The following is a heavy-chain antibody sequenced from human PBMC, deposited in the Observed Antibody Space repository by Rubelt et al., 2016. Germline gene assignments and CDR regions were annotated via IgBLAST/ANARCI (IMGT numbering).Heavy chain of an antibody. CDR3: AGEAMVSGYYYGSAVDY. D-gene: IGHD3-22*01. CDR2: LFHTGST. Sequence: QVQLQQWGAGLLKPSETLSLTCAVSGGSITSSNWWSWVRQPPGKGLEWIGELFHTGSTNYNPSLKSRVTISVDKSKDQFCLERGLGTARCPAVDFCAGEAMVSGYYYGSAVDYWGQGTVVTVSS. V-gene: IGHV4-4*02. CDR1: GGSITSSNW. J-gene: IGHJ4*02.